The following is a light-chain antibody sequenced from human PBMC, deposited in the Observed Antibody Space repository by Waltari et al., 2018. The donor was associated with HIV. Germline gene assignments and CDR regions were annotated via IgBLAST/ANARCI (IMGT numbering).Light chain of an antibody. CDR1: RTVGSS. CDR3: QQYNTWPLT. J-gene: IGKJ1*01. CDR2: GAS. V-gene: IGKV3-15*01. Sequence: EVVMTQSPATLLESPGKTANLSCRASRTVGSSLAWYHQKPGLGPSLLVYGASSRASDVPPTFSGSGAGTDFSLSISSLRSDDLGIYYCQQYNTWPLTFGRGTTVEIK.